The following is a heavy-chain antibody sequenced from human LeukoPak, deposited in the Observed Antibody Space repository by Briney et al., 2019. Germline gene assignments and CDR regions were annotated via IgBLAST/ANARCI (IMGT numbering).Heavy chain of an antibody. J-gene: IGHJ4*02. D-gene: IGHD6-19*01. CDR3: AKDLPGIAVAGLFDY. CDR2: ISYDGSNK. Sequence: GGSLRLSCAASGFTFSSYGMHWVRQAPGKGLERVAVISYDGSNKYYADSVKGRFTISRDNSKNTLYLQMNSLRAEDTAVYYCAKDLPGIAVAGLFDYWGQGTLVTVSS. CDR1: GFTFSSYG. V-gene: IGHV3-30*18.